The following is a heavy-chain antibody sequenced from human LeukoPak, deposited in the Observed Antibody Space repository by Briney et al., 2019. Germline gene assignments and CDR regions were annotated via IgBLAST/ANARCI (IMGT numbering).Heavy chain of an antibody. Sequence: SETLSLTCTVSGGSISSGSYYWSWIRQPAGKGLEWIGRIYTSGSTNYNPSLKSRVTISVDTSKNQFSLKLSSVTAADTAVYYCARTDIAAGGGGWFDPWGQGTLVTVSS. CDR1: GGSISSGSYY. CDR3: ARTDIAAGGGGWFDP. V-gene: IGHV4-61*02. J-gene: IGHJ5*02. D-gene: IGHD6-13*01. CDR2: IYTSGST.